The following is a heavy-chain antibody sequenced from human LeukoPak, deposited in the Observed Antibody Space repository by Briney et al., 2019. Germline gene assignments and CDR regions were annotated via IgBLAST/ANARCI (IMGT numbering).Heavy chain of an antibody. V-gene: IGHV3-21*01. J-gene: IGHJ4*02. D-gene: IGHD3-3*01. CDR2: ISSSSYI. CDR3: ARGVTIFGVPWGS. CDR1: GFTFSSYS. Sequence: GGSLRPSCAASGFTFSSYSMNWVRQAPGKGLERVSSISSSSYIYYADSVKGRFTISRDNAKNSLYLQMNSLRAEDTAVYYCARGVTIFGVPWGSWGQGTLVTVSS.